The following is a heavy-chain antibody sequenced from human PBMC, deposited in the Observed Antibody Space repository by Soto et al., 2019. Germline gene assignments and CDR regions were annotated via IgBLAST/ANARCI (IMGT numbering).Heavy chain of an antibody. D-gene: IGHD3-9*01. CDR1: GGTFSSYA. Sequence: QVQLVQSGAEVKKPGSSVKVSYKASGGTFSSYAISWVRQAPGQGLEWMGGIIPIFGTANYAQKFQGRVTITADESTSTAYMGLSSLRSEDTAVYYCARSRPYYDILTGPADYWGQGTLVTVSS. J-gene: IGHJ4*02. V-gene: IGHV1-69*12. CDR3: ARSRPYYDILTGPADY. CDR2: IIPIFGTA.